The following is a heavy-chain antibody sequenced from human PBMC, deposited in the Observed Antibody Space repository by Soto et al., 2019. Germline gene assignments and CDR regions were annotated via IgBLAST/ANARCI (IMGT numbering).Heavy chain of an antibody. V-gene: IGHV4-4*02. J-gene: IGHJ4*02. CDR3: ASRDPGTSVDY. Sequence: PSETLSLTCAVSGGSFTSNNWWTWVRQPPGQGLEWIGEIYRTGSTNYNPSLKSRVTISIDKSENQFSLKVTSLTAEDTAVYYCASRDPGTSVDYWGKGNLLTVSS. CDR2: IYRTGST. D-gene: IGHD1-7*01. CDR1: GGSFTSNNW.